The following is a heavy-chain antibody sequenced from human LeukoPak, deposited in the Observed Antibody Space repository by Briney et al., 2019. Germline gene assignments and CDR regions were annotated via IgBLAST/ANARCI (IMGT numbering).Heavy chain of an antibody. Sequence: GGSLRLSCAASGFTFSTYGMNWVRQAPGKGLEWVSFISSTGSTIYYADSVKGRFTISRDNAKNSLYLQMNSLRAEDTAVYYCARDIVVVVATDYYFDYWGQGTLVTVSS. CDR3: ARDIVVVVATDYYFDY. V-gene: IGHV3-48*01. CDR1: GFTFSTYG. CDR2: ISSTGSTI. J-gene: IGHJ4*02. D-gene: IGHD2-15*01.